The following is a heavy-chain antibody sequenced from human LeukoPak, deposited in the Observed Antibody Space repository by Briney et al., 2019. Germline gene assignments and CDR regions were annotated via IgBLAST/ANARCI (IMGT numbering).Heavy chain of an antibody. CDR3: ARLAGAPGALDI. CDR1: GFTFSSYE. D-gene: IGHD3-10*01. V-gene: IGHV3-48*03. CDR2: ISSSGSTI. Sequence: PGGSLRLSCAASGFTFSSYEMNWVRQALGKGLEWVSYISSSGSTIYYADSVKGRFTISRDNAKNSLYLQMNSLRAEDTAVYYCARLAGAPGALDIWGQGTMVTVSS. J-gene: IGHJ3*02.